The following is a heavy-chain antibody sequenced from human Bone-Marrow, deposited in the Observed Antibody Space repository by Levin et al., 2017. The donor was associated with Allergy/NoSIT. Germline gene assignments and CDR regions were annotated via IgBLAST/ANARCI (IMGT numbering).Heavy chain of an antibody. CDR3: VRGEGYRYGDL. Sequence: ESLKISCQGSGYSFTSYWIGWVRQMPGKGLEWMGIIYPLDSDTKYSPSFEGQVTISADKSTRTAYMQWSSLKASDTGKYYCVRGEGYRYGDLWGQGTMVTVSS. CDR1: GYSFTSYW. J-gene: IGHJ5*02. CDR2: IYPLDSDT. V-gene: IGHV5-51*01. D-gene: IGHD5-18*01.